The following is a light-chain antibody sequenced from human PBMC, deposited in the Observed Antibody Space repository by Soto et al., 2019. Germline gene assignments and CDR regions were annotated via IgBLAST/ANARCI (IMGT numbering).Light chain of an antibody. CDR2: DVS. CDR1: SSDVGGYDS. CDR3: SSYTSSSTYV. J-gene: IGLJ1*01. V-gene: IGLV2-14*01. Sequence: QSALTQPASMSGSPGQSITISCTGTSSDVGGYDSVSWYQQHPGKVPKLVIYDVSNRPSGVSNRFSGSKSGNTASLTISGLQAEDEADYYCSSYTSSSTYVFGTGTKVTVL.